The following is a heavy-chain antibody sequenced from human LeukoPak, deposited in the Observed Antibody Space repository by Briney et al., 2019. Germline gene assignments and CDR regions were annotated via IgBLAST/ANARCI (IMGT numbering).Heavy chain of an antibody. V-gene: IGHV3-53*01. CDR2: IYSGGST. Sequence: PGGSLRLSCAASGFTVSSNYMSWVRQAPGKGLEWVSVIYSGGSTYYADSVKGRFTISRDNSKNTLYLQMNSLRAVDTAVYYCARLGSSWYYGMDVWGQGTTVTVSS. CDR1: GFTVSSNY. D-gene: IGHD6-13*01. J-gene: IGHJ6*02. CDR3: ARLGSSWYYGMDV.